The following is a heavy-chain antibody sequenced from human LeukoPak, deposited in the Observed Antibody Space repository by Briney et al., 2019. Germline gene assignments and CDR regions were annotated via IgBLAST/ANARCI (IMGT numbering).Heavy chain of an antibody. D-gene: IGHD6-19*01. Sequence: ASVKVSCKASGYTFTRFYMHWVRQAPGQGLEWMGIISPSDGTADYAQRFQGRVTMTRDTSTSTVYMELSSLRSEDTAFYYCARGRGIAVAGMPFEYWGQGTLVTVSS. V-gene: IGHV1-46*01. CDR2: ISPSDGTA. J-gene: IGHJ4*02. CDR1: GYTFTRFY. CDR3: ARGRGIAVAGMPFEY.